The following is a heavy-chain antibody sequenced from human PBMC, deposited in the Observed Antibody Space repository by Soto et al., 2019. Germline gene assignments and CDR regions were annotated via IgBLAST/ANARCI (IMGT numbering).Heavy chain of an antibody. V-gene: IGHV3-23*01. CDR3: AKSYSSAWYGYFDS. J-gene: IGHJ4*02. Sequence: PGGSLGLSCAAXGFTFSSYAMSWVRQAPGKGLEWVSAISGSGGSTYYADSVKGRFTISRDNSKNTLYLQMNSLRAEDTAVYYYAKSYSSAWYGYFDSWGQGTLVTVSS. CDR1: GFTFSSYA. CDR2: ISGSGGST. D-gene: IGHD6-13*01.